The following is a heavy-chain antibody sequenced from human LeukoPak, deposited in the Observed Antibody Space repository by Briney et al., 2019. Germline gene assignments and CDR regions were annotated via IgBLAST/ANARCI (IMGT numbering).Heavy chain of an antibody. J-gene: IGHJ4*02. V-gene: IGHV3-11*01. CDR2: ITISGSST. D-gene: IGHD2-15*01. CDR1: GFTFGDYY. Sequence: GGSLRLSCAASGFTFGDYYMSWIRQAPGKGLEWVSSITISGSSTYNADSVKGRFTISRDNAKNSLYLQMNSLRAEDTAVYYCARGSVVAANFDFWGQGTLVTVSS. CDR3: ARGSVVAANFDF.